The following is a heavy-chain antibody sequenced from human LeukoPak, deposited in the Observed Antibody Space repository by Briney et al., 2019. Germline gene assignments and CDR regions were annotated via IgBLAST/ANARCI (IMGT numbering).Heavy chain of an antibody. CDR3: ARQRDRRLAYFDY. Sequence: SETLSLTCAVYGGSFSGYYWSWIRQPPGKGLEWIGEINHSGSTNYNPSLKSRVTISVDTSKNQFSLKLSSVTAADTAVYYCARQRDRRLAYFDYWGQETLVTVSS. D-gene: IGHD6-25*01. CDR1: GGSFSGYY. J-gene: IGHJ4*02. V-gene: IGHV4-34*01. CDR2: INHSGST.